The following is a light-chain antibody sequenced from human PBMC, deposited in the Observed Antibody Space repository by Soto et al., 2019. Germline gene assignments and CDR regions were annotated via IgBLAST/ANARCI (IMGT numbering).Light chain of an antibody. CDR2: DDS. CDR1: NIGSKS. V-gene: IGLV3-21*02. Sequence: SYELTQPHSVSVAPGQTARIPCGGNNIGSKSVNWYQHKPGQAPVLVVYDDSDRPSGLPDRFSGSNSGNTDTLTISRVEVGDEADYYCQVWDSSSDNVVFGGGTKVTVL. CDR3: QVWDSSSDNVV. J-gene: IGLJ2*01.